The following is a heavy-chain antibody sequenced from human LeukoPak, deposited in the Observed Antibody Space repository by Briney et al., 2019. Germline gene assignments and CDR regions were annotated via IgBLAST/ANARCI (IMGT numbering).Heavy chain of an antibody. Sequence: GAPVKASCKATSRLSGARQAPGQALEWMGWIGTYGGDTYYAQEFQGRTAVTTDTSTSRVYMELRILRSDELAVYCCERDLWNFEDDSGYNRDFDSWGQGTLVSVSS. CDR1: TSR. CDR2: IGTYGGDT. J-gene: IGHJ5*01. D-gene: IGHD3-22*01. CDR3: ERDLWNFEDDSGYNRDFDS. V-gene: IGHV1-18*03.